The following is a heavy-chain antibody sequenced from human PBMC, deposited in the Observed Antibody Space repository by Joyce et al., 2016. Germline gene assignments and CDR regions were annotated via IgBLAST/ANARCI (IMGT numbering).Heavy chain of an antibody. V-gene: IGHV1-69-2*01. CDR3: ATVDYYYGSGTPRDYYYYMDV. CDR2: VDPEDGET. Sequence: EVQLVQSGAEVKKPGATVKISCKVSGYTFTDYYMHWVQQALGKGLEWMGIVDPEDGETLYAEKFQGRVTRTAGTSTDTAYMELSSLRSEDTAVYYCATVDYYYGSGTPRDYYYYMDVWGKGTTVTVSS. CDR1: GYTFTDYY. J-gene: IGHJ6*03. D-gene: IGHD3-10*01.